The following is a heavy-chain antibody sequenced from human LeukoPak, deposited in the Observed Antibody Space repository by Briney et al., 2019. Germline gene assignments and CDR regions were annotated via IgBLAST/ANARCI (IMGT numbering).Heavy chain of an antibody. V-gene: IGHV3-23*01. CDR2: TSGSGGST. CDR1: GFTFSSYA. CDR3: AKNGGSQCYSHLDS. J-gene: IGHJ4*02. D-gene: IGHD2-15*01. Sequence: GGSLRLSCAASGFTFSSYAMSWVRQAPGKGLDWVSGTSGSGGSTYYAGSVKGRFTISRDNYKNTLYLQMNSLRVEDTAVYCCAKNGGSQCYSHLDSWGQGTLVTVSS.